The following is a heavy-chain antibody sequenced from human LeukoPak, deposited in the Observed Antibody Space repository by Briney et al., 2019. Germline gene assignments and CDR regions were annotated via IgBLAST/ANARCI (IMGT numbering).Heavy chain of an antibody. Sequence: SETLSLTCTVSGGSIGSYYWSWIRQPPGKGLEWIGHIYDTAYTDYNPSVKGRVTISVDTSKNQFSLRLYYVTAADTAIYYCAGDPKGGYGSQDYWGQGILVTVSS. CDR3: AGDPKGGYGSQDY. D-gene: IGHD5-12*01. J-gene: IGHJ4*02. CDR2: IYDTAYT. V-gene: IGHV4-59*01. CDR1: GGSIGSYY.